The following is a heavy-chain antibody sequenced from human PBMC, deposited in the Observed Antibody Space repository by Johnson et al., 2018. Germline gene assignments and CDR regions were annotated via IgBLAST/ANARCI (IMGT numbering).Heavy chain of an antibody. V-gene: IGHV3-30*18. CDR3: GKDWEIAAVGTGGYFQH. Sequence: QVQLVQSGGGVVQPGRSLRLSCAASGFTFSAYGIHWVRQAPGKGLEWVAVISYDGSNKYFADSVTGRFTISRDKSKKPLDLQMNSLRAENTAVYYWGKDWEIAAVGTGGYFQHWGQGTLVTVSS. D-gene: IGHD6-13*01. CDR2: ISYDGSNK. J-gene: IGHJ1*01. CDR1: GFTFSAYG.